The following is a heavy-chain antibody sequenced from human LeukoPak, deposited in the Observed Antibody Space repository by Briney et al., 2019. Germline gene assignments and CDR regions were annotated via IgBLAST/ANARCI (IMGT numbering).Heavy chain of an antibody. CDR2: IYYCGST. CDR3: ARGASKVVPAAL. J-gene: IGHJ4*02. V-gene: IGHV4-30-4*08. CDR1: GGSFSSGDCY. D-gene: IGHD2-2*01. Sequence: SETLSLTCAVYGGSFSSGDCYWSWIRQPPGKGLEWIGYIYYCGSTYYNPSLKSRVTISVDTSKNQFSLKLSSVTAADTAVYYCARGASKVVPAALWGQGTLVTVSS.